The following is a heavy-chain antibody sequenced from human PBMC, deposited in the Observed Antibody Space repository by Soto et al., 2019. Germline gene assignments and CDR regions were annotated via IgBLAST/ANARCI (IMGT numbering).Heavy chain of an antibody. J-gene: IGHJ4*02. Sequence: QITLNESGPTVVRPTETLTLTCRFSGFSLTTSGVGVGWIRQSPGKAPEWIALIYWDDDKRYGASLKSRLTITKDTSKNQVVLTVSDLDPKDTATYYCAHRVLRTVFGLVTTAAIYFDFWGQGTPVAVSS. CDR2: IYWDDDK. D-gene: IGHD3-3*01. CDR3: AHRVLRTVFGLVTTAAIYFDF. CDR1: GFSLTTSGVG. V-gene: IGHV2-5*05.